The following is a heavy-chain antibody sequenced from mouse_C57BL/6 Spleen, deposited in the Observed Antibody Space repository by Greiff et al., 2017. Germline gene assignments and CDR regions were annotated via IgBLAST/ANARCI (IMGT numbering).Heavy chain of an antibody. D-gene: IGHD2-5*01. V-gene: IGHV5-4*01. CDR1: GFTFSSYA. CDR3: ARECDSNYPWFAY. Sequence: VQLKESGGGLVKPGGSLKLSCAASGFTFSSYAMSWVRQTPEKRLEWVATISDGGSYTYYPDNVKGRFTISRDNAKNNLYLQMSHLKSEDTAMYYCARECDSNYPWFAYWGQGTLVTVSA. CDR2: ISDGGSYT. J-gene: IGHJ3*01.